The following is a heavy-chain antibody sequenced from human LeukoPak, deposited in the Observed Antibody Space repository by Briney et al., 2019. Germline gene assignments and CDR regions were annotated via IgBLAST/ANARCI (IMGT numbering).Heavy chain of an antibody. D-gene: IGHD3-3*01. CDR1: GFTFSDYY. CDR2: ISYDGSNK. CDR3: ARVITIFGVVLTYGMDV. V-gene: IGHV3-30-3*01. J-gene: IGHJ6*02. Sequence: GGSLRLSCAASGFTFSDYYMSWIRQAPGKGLEWVAVISYDGSNKYYADSVKGRFTISRDNSKNTLYLQMNSLRAEDTAVYYCARVITIFGVVLTYGMDVWGQGTTVTVSS.